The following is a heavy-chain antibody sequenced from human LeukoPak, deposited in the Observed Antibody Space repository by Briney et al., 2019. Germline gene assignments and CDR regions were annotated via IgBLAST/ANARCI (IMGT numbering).Heavy chain of an antibody. D-gene: IGHD1-26*01. V-gene: IGHV4-59*08. Sequence: PGGSLRLSCAASGFTFSGFGMTWVRQPPGKGLEWIGYIYYSGSTNYNPSLKSRVTISVDTSKNQFSLKLSSVTAVDTAVYYCARPSGSQGNDAFDIWGQGTMVTVSS. CDR3: ARPSGSQGNDAFDI. CDR2: IYYSGST. CDR1: GFTFSGFG. J-gene: IGHJ3*02.